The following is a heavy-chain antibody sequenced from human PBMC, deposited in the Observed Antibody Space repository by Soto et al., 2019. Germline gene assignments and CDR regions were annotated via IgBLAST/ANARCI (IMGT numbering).Heavy chain of an antibody. V-gene: IGHV4-59*01. CDR1: GGSISSYY. Sequence: PSETLSLTCTVSGGSISSYYWSWIRQPPGKGLEWIGYIYYSGSTNYNPSLKSRVTVSVDTSKNQFSLKLSSVTAADTAVYYCARGLYYYDSSGYPYYFDYWGQGTLVTVSS. CDR2: IYYSGST. CDR3: ARGLYYYDSSGYPYYFDY. J-gene: IGHJ4*02. D-gene: IGHD3-22*01.